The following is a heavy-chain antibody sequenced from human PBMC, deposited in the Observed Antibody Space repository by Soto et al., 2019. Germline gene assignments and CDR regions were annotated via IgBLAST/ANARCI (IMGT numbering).Heavy chain of an antibody. CDR1: GYTFTSYG. CDR3: ARDKNPHYYDSSGYYV. Sequence: QVQLVQSGAEVKKPGASVKVSCKASGYTFTSYGINWVRQAPGQGLEWMGWISAYNGNTNYAQKVQGRVTMTTDTSTSTAYMELRSLRSDDTAVYYCARDKNPHYYDSSGYYVWGQGTLVTVSS. V-gene: IGHV1-18*01. CDR2: ISAYNGNT. J-gene: IGHJ4*02. D-gene: IGHD3-22*01.